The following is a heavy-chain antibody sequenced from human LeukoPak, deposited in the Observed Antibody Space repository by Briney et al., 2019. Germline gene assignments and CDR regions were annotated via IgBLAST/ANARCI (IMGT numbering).Heavy chain of an antibody. CDR3: ARDRYYDFWSGYYTAWFDP. CDR2: IYTSGST. CDR1: GGSISSGSYY. Sequence: SQTLSLTWTVSGGSISSGSYYWSWIRQPAGKGLEWFGRIYTSGSTNYNPSLKSRITISVATSKNQFSLKLSSVTAADTAVYYCARDRYYDFWSGYYTAWFDPWGQGTLVTVSS. J-gene: IGHJ5*01. D-gene: IGHD3-3*01. V-gene: IGHV4-61*02.